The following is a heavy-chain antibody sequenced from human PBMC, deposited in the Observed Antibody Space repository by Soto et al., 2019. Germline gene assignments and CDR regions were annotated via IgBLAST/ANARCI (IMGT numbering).Heavy chain of an antibody. Sequence: ASVKISCKASGGTFSSYAISWVRQAPGQGLEWMGGIIPIFGTANYAQKFQGRVTITADESTSTAYMELSGLRSEDTAVYYCASEGIAAAGTWFDPWGQGPLGTFST. J-gene: IGHJ5*02. CDR3: ASEGIAAAGTWFDP. CDR2: IIPIFGTA. D-gene: IGHD6-13*01. V-gene: IGHV1-69*13. CDR1: GGTFSSYA.